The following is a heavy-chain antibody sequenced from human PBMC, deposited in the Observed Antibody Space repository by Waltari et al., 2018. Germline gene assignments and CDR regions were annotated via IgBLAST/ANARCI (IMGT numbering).Heavy chain of an antibody. V-gene: IGHV3-9*01. Sequence: VQLVESGGGWVQPGRTLSLSCLASAFTFEASDVYLVRQVPGKGLEWLSGISWNSNNIVHADSVKGRFTISRDNAENSLYLLMNNLRSDDTALYYCVRDAFGNTIGGVFDYWGQGTLLTVSS. CDR3: VRDAFGNTIGGVFDY. J-gene: IGHJ4*02. CDR1: AFTFEASD. CDR2: ISWNSNNI. D-gene: IGHD3-3*01.